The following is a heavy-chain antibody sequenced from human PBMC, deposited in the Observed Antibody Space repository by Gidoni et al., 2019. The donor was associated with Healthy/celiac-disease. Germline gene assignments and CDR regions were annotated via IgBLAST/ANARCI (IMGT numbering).Heavy chain of an antibody. V-gene: IGHV3-43*01. Sequence: EVQLVESGGVVVKPGGSLSLSCAASGFTFHDYTMHWFRQFPGKGLEWVSLITSNGGSTYYADSVKGRFTISRDNSKNSLYLQMNSLRSEDSALYYCAKDTSKASWTFDYWGQGTLVTVSS. CDR1: GFTFHDYT. CDR2: ITSNGGST. D-gene: IGHD3-3*01. J-gene: IGHJ4*02. CDR3: AKDTSKASWTFDY.